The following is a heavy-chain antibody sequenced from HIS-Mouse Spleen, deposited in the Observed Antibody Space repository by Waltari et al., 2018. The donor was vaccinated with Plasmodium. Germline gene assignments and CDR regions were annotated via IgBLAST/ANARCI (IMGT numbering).Heavy chain of an antibody. Sequence: QLQLQESGPGLVKPSETLSLTCTVSGGSISSSSYYWGWIRQPPGKGLDVIGSSYYSGSTYYNPLLKRRVTISGDTSKNQFSRKLSSVTAADTAVYYCASLPRVEEVTTPFYYYYYGMDVWGQGTTVTVSS. CDR3: ASLPRVEEVTTPFYYYYYGMDV. CDR2: SYYSGST. CDR1: GGSISSSSYY. V-gene: IGHV4-39*01. J-gene: IGHJ6*02. D-gene: IGHD4-4*01.